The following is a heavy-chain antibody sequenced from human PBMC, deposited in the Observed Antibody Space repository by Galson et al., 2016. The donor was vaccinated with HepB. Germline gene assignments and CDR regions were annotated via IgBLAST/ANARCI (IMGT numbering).Heavy chain of an antibody. Sequence: SLRLSCAASGFTFSSYGMHWVRQAPGKGLEWVAVIWYDGSIKYYADSLKGRFTISRDNSKHTLYVQMNSLRAEGTAVYYCARDDFGDSIDYWGRGTLVTVCS. D-gene: IGHD4-17*01. CDR2: IWYDGSIK. CDR3: ARDDFGDSIDY. J-gene: IGHJ4*02. CDR1: GFTFSSYG. V-gene: IGHV3-33*01.